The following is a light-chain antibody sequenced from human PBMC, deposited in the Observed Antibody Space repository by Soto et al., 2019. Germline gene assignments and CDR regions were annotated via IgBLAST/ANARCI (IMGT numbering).Light chain of an antibody. CDR2: WAS. CDR3: QQYNSNRIT. V-gene: IGKV4-1*01. J-gene: IGKJ4*01. CDR1: QSVLYTPNAKNY. Sequence: VILTPSPQYLPGALVERATINCNSSQSVLYTPNAKNYLAWYQQKPGKAPRLLIYWASSRERGVPARFSGSGSGTDFTLTISSLQAEDVAVYYCQQYNSNRITFGGGTQVE.